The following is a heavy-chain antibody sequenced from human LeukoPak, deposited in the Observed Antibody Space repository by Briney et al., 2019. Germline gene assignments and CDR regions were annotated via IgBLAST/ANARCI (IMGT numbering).Heavy chain of an antibody. CDR2: IYYSGST. CDR3: ARALYSGRLDY. CDR1: GGSISSGDYY. V-gene: IGHV4-30-4*08. J-gene: IGHJ4*02. Sequence: SETLSLTCTVSGGSISSGDYYWSWIRQPPGKGREWIGYIYYSGSTYYNPSLKSRVTISVDTSKNQFSLKLSSVTAADTAVYYCARALYSGRLDYWGQGTLVTVSS. D-gene: IGHD3-10*01.